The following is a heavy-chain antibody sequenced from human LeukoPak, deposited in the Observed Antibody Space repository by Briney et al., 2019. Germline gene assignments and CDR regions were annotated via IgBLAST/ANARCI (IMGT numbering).Heavy chain of an antibody. V-gene: IGHV3-33*01. Sequence: GGSLRLSCTASGFPLSNYGMHWVRQAPGKGLELVALMWADGSKTSYANSVKGRFTISRDNSKNTLYLQMNSLRAEDTAVYYCARDYCSSTSCYGKDAFDIWGQGTMVTVSS. CDR3: ARDYCSSTSCYGKDAFDI. CDR2: MWADGSKT. CDR1: GFPLSNYG. J-gene: IGHJ3*02. D-gene: IGHD2-2*01.